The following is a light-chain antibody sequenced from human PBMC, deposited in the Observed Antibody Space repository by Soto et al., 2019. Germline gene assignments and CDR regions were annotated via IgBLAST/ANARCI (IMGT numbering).Light chain of an antibody. CDR3: QQDINYPWT. Sequence: GDTVIISCRASQSISDYLAWYQQKKGKAPKLLIYDASNLESGVPSTFSGSGYGTEVNLTISSLQTDDFATYYCQQDINYPWTFGQGTKVDIK. V-gene: IGKV1-5*01. CDR2: DAS. J-gene: IGKJ1*01. CDR1: QSISDY.